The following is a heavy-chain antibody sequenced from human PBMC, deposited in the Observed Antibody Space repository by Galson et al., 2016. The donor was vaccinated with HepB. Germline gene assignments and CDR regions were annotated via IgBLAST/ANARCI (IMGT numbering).Heavy chain of an antibody. CDR2: IIPILGIT. D-gene: IGHD6-13*01. CDR3: ARDLIAAPDYYHYMDV. Sequence: SVKVSCKASGGTFSSYTISWVRQAPGQGLEWMGRIIPILGITNYAQKFQGRVTITADESTSTPYMELSSLRSEDTAVYYCARDLIAAPDYYHYMDVWGKGTTVTVSS. J-gene: IGHJ6*03. CDR1: GGTFSSYT. V-gene: IGHV1-69*04.